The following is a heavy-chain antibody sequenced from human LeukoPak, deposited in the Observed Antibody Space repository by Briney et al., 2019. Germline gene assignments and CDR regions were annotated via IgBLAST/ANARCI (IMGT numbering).Heavy chain of an antibody. CDR2: IYHSGST. D-gene: IGHD6-19*01. J-gene: IGHJ4*02. Sequence: PSETLSLTCTVSGYSISSGYYWGWIRQPPGKGLEWIGSIYHSGSTYYNPSLKSRVTISVDTSKNQFSLKLSSVTAADTAVYYCARFYRWRDSSGWYERGHFDYWGQGTLVTVSS. V-gene: IGHV4-38-2*02. CDR3: ARFYRWRDSSGWYERGHFDY. CDR1: GYSISSGYY.